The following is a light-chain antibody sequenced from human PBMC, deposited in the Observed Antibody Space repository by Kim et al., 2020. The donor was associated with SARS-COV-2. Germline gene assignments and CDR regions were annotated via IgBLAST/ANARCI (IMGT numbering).Light chain of an antibody. CDR2: AVS. J-gene: IGLJ1*01. CDR3: TSFTSSITYV. Sequence: GQSITISCTGTSSDVGGYNTVSWFQQHPGKAPKLLIFAVSNRPSGISNRFSGSKSGNMASLTISGLQTDDEADYYCTSFTSSITYVFGTGTRVTVL. CDR1: SSDVGGYNT. V-gene: IGLV2-14*03.